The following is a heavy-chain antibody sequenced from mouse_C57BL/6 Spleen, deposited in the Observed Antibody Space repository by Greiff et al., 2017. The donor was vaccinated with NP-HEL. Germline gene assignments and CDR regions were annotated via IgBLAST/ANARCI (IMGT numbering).Heavy chain of an antibody. Sequence: QVQLKESGAELARPGASVKMSCKASGYTFTSYTMHWVKQRPGQGLEWIGYINPSSGYTKYNQKFKDKATLTADKSSSTAYMQLSSLTSEDSAVYYCARSDYDYSYYAMDYWGQGTSVTVSS. CDR1: GYTFTSYT. CDR3: ARSDYDYSYYAMDY. J-gene: IGHJ4*01. CDR2: INPSSGYT. V-gene: IGHV1-4*01. D-gene: IGHD2-4*01.